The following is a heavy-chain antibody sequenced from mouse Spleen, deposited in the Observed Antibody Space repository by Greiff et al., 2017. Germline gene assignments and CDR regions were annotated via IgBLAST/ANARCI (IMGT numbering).Heavy chain of an antibody. CDR2: INYDGSST. V-gene: IGHV5-16*01. Sequence: DVKLVESEGGLVQPGSSMKLSCTASGFTFSDYYMAWVRQVPEKGLEWVANINYDGSSTYYLDSLKSRFIISRDNAKNILYLQMSSLKSEDTATYYCARDRGTRYFDVWGAGTTVTVSS. D-gene: IGHD3-3*01. CDR3: ARDRGTRYFDV. CDR1: GFTFSDYY. J-gene: IGHJ1*01.